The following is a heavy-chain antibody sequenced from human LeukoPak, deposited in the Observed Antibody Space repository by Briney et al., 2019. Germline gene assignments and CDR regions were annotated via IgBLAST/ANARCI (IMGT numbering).Heavy chain of an antibody. V-gene: IGHV1-2*02. CDR2: INPNSGGT. CDR1: GYTYTGYH. J-gene: IGHJ5*02. CDR3: ARGDKKENQSGPSGYFDP. Sequence: ASVKVSCKASGYTYTGYHIHWVRQAPGQGLEWMGWINPNSGGTNFGPKFHGRVSMTRDTSITTAYMELSSLRSDDTAVYYCARGDKKENQSGPSGYFDPWGQGTLVTVSS. D-gene: IGHD3-10*01.